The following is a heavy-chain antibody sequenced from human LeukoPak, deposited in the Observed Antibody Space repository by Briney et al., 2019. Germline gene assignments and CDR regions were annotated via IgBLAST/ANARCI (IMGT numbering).Heavy chain of an antibody. V-gene: IGHV3-23*01. Sequence: GGSLRLSCAAAGFTFSSYAMSWVRQAPGKGLEWVSAISGSGGSTYYADSVKGRFTISRDNSKNTLYLQMNSLRAADTAVYYCAKYSSSRSGYFDYWGQGTLVTVSS. D-gene: IGHD6-13*01. CDR2: ISGSGGST. CDR1: GFTFSSYA. CDR3: AKYSSSRSGYFDY. J-gene: IGHJ4*02.